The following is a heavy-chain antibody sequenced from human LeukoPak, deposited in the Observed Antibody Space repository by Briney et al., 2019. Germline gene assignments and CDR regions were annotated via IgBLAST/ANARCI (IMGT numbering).Heavy chain of an antibody. CDR1: GYTFTSYG. V-gene: IGHV1-18*01. CDR3: ARGRYPHLSSWYGDVFDI. CDR2: ISGYNDNT. J-gene: IGHJ3*02. D-gene: IGHD6-13*01. Sequence: ASVKVSFKASGYTFTSYGISWVRQAPGQGLEWMGWISGYNDNTYYAQNLQGRVTMTTDTSTSTAYVELRSLRSDDTAVYYCARGRYPHLSSWYGDVFDIGPRGTMVRVLS.